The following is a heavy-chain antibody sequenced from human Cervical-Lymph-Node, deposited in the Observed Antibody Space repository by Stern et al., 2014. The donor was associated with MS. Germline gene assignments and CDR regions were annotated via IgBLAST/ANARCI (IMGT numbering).Heavy chain of an antibody. CDR3: AKDPRIYDSSDYLDA. CDR2: ISYDGYNN. CDR1: GFTFSLYD. D-gene: IGHD3-22*01. V-gene: IGHV3-30*18. J-gene: IGHJ5*02. Sequence: VQLVESGGGVVQPGRSLRLSCAASGFTFSLYDIHWVRQAPGKGLEWVAVISYDGYNNSYTDSVKGRFTISPDSSMSTPYLQLNSMRPEDTAIYYCAKDPRIYDSSDYLDAWGQGTMVTVSS.